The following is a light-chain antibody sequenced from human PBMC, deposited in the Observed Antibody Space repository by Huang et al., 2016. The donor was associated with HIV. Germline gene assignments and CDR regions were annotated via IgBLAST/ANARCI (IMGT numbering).Light chain of an antibody. CDR2: AAS. V-gene: IGKV1-8*01. Sequence: AIRMTQSPSSLSASTGERVNITCRASQDINNFLAWYQQKPGKAPNLLIYAASILETWVPSRFSGSGSGTEFNLSISCLQSEDFATYYCQQYYSYRTFGQGTQVEIK. CDR1: QDINNF. J-gene: IGKJ1*01. CDR3: QQYYSYRT.